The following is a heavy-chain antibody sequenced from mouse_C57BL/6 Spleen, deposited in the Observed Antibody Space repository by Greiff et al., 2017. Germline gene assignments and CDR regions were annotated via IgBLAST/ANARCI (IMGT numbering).Heavy chain of an antibody. V-gene: IGHV5-4*03. CDR3: ARGYGYGIDY. CDR2: ISAGGSYT. J-gene: IGHJ2*01. D-gene: IGHD2-2*01. CDR1: GFTFSSYA. Sequence: EVKLVESGGGLVKPGGSLKLSCAASGFTFSSYAMSWVRQTPEKSLEWVATISAGGSYTYYPDNVKSRFTISRDNAKNNLYLQLSHLKSEDTAMYYCARGYGYGIDYWGQGTTLTVSS.